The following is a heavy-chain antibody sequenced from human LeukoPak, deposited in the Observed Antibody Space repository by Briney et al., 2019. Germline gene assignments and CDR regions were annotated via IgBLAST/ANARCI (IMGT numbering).Heavy chain of an antibody. CDR1: GFTFSSYW. V-gene: IGHV3-7*01. Sequence: GGSLRLSCADSGFTFSSYWMSWVRQAPGKGLEWVANIKQDGSEKYYVDSVKGRFTISRDNAKNSLHLQMNSLRAEDTAVYYCAREGVKQQMVFDYWGQGTLVTVS. CDR3: AREGVKQQMVFDY. J-gene: IGHJ4*02. CDR2: IKQDGSEK. D-gene: IGHD6-13*01.